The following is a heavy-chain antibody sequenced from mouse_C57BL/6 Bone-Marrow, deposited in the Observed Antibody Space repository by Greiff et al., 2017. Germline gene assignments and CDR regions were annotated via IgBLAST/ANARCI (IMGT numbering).Heavy chain of an antibody. J-gene: IGHJ2*01. Sequence: VTLKASGAELVKPGASVKLSCTASGFNIKDYYIHWVKQRTEHGLEWIGRIDPEDGDTKYAPKFQDKATITADTSSNTAYLQLSSLTSEDTSVYYCTRSHNYYRTNYWGQGTTLTVSS. CDR1: GFNIKDYY. V-gene: IGHV14-2*01. D-gene: IGHD1-1*01. CDR2: IDPEDGDT. CDR3: TRSHNYYRTNY.